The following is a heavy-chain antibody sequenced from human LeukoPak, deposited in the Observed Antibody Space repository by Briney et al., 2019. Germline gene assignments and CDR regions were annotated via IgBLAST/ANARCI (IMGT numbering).Heavy chain of an antibody. D-gene: IGHD2-15*01. J-gene: IGHJ6*03. CDR3: ARRGYCSGGSCYFDPNYYYYYYMDV. Sequence: ASVKVSCKASGYTFTGYYMHWVRQAPGQGLEWMGWINPNSGGTNYAQKFQGRVTMTRDTSISTAYMELSRLRSDDTAVYYCARRGYCSGGSCYFDPNYYYYYYMDVWGKGTTVTVSS. V-gene: IGHV1-2*02. CDR2: INPNSGGT. CDR1: GYTFTGYY.